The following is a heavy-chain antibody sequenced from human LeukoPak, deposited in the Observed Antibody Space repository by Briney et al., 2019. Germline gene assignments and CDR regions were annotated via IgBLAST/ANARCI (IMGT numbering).Heavy chain of an antibody. V-gene: IGHV3-64*01. CDR1: GFTFRSYA. D-gene: IGHD2-21*02. CDR3: ARVGDKDAFDI. CDR2: ISSNGGST. Sequence: GGSLRLPCAAAGFTFRSYAMHWVRQAPGKGLEYVSAISSNGGSTYYANSVQGRFTISRDNSKNTLYLQMGSLRAEDMAVYYCARVGDKDAFDIWGQGTMITVSS. J-gene: IGHJ3*02.